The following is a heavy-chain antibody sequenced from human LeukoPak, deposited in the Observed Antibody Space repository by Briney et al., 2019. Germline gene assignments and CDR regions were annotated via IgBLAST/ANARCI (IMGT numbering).Heavy chain of an antibody. CDR2: INPSGGST. CDR1: GYTFTNYY. CDR3: ARDMGSRYSTDY. Sequence: AASVKVSCKASGYTFTNYYIHWVRQAPGQGLEWMGIINPSGGSTSYAQKFQGRVTMTRDMSTSTAYMELSSLRSEDTAVYYCARDMGSRYSTDYWGQGTLVTVSS. V-gene: IGHV1-46*01. J-gene: IGHJ4*02. D-gene: IGHD1-26*01.